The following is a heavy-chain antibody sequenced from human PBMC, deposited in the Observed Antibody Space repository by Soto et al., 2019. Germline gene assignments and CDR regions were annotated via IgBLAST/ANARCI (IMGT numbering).Heavy chain of an antibody. CDR3: ARIAIGQYYYYYMAV. CDR1: GGSFSGYY. Sequence: PSETLSLTCAVYGGSFSGYYWSWIRQPPGKGLEWIGEINHSGSTNYNPSLKSRVTISVDTSKNQFSLKLSSVTAADTAVYYCARIAIGQYYYYYMAVWGKGTTVTVSS. CDR2: INHSGST. V-gene: IGHV4-34*01. J-gene: IGHJ6*03. D-gene: IGHD6-13*01.